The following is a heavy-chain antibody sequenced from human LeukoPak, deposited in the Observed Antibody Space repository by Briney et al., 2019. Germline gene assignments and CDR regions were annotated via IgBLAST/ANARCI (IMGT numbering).Heavy chain of an antibody. CDR2: ISPNSGGT. CDR3: ARDHGYCSSTSCYNWFDP. D-gene: IGHD2-2*01. V-gene: IGHV1-2*02. J-gene: IGHJ5*02. CDR1: GYTFTGCY. Sequence: ASVKVSCKASGYTFTGCYMHWVRQAPGQGLEWMGWISPNSGGTNYAQKFQGRVTMTRDTSISTAYMELSRLRSDDTAVYYCARDHGYCSSTSCYNWFDPWGQGTLVTVSS.